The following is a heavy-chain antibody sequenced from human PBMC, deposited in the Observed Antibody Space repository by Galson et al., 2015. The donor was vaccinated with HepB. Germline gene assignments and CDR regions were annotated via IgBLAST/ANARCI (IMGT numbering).Heavy chain of an antibody. CDR1: GFTFSSFG. V-gene: IGHV3-33*06. CDR3: AKEALPDFGGVTGLDY. J-gene: IGHJ4*02. CDR2: IWYDGSNK. D-gene: IGHD4-23*01. Sequence: SLRLSCAESGFTFSSFGMHWVRQAPGKGLEWVAVIWYDGSNKYYADSVKGRFTISRDTSKNTLYLQMSSLRADDTAVYFCAKEALPDFGGVTGLDYWGQGTLVTVSS.